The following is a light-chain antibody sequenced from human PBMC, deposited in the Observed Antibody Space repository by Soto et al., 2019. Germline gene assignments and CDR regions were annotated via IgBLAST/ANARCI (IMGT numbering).Light chain of an antibody. Sequence: DIPMTQSPSSVSASVGDRVSITCRARQGISNWLAWYQQKPGRAPKLLIYAASSLQSGVSSRFSGSGSGTHFTLTVSSVQPEDSATYYCQQYGSFPATFGQGTKVEI. V-gene: IGKV1-12*01. J-gene: IGKJ1*01. CDR1: QGISNW. CDR3: QQYGSFPAT. CDR2: AAS.